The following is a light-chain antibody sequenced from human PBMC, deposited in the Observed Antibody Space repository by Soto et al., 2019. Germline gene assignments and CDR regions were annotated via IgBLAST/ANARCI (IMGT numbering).Light chain of an antibody. V-gene: IGKV1-5*03. CDR2: KAS. J-gene: IGKJ1*01. CDR3: HQYNFYPRT. CDR1: QVFGGL. Sequence: DIQMTQSPSTLSASVGDRVTITCRASQVFGGLLAWYQQKPGKAPRLLISKASNLESGVPSRFGGSGSGTEFTLTISDLQPDDFATYYCHQYNFYPRTFGQGAKVEIK.